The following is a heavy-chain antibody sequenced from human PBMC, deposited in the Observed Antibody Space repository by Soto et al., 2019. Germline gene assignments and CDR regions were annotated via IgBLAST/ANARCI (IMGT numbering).Heavy chain of an antibody. CDR1: GGTFSSYT. Sequence: QVQLVQSGAEVKKPGSSVKVSCKASGGTFSSYTISWVRQAPGQGLEWMGRIIPILGIANYAQKFQGRVTITADKSTSTAYMELSSLRSEDTAVYYCARSMVRGHFDYWGQGTLVTDSS. V-gene: IGHV1-69*02. D-gene: IGHD3-10*01. CDR2: IIPILGIA. CDR3: ARSMVRGHFDY. J-gene: IGHJ4*02.